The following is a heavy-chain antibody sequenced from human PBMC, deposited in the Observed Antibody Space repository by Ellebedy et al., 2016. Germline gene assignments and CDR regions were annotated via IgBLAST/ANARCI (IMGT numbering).Heavy chain of an antibody. Sequence: GESLKISCAASGFTVSTNYMKWVRQAPGKGLEWVSAIFSDGNTYYADSVKGRFTISRDNYKNTLFLQMNSLTAEDTAVYYCASRLEAPGTWVYWGQGALVTVSS. J-gene: IGHJ4*02. CDR1: GFTVSTNY. V-gene: IGHV3-53*01. CDR3: ASRLEAPGTWVY. D-gene: IGHD6-13*01. CDR2: IFSDGNT.